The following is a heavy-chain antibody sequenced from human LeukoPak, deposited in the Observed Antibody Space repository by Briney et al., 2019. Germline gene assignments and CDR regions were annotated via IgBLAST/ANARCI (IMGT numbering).Heavy chain of an antibody. CDR2: IYYSGST. Sequence: SETLSLTCTVSGGSISSYYWSWIRQPPGKGLEWIGDIYYSGSTNYNPSLKSRVTISVDTSKNQFSLKLSLVTAADTAVYYCARHVWSSSWYENYWGQGTLVTVSS. D-gene: IGHD6-13*01. V-gene: IGHV4-59*08. J-gene: IGHJ4*02. CDR1: GGSISSYY. CDR3: ARHVWSSSWYENY.